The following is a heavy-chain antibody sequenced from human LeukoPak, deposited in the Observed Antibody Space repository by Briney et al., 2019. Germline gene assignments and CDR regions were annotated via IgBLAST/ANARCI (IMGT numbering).Heavy chain of an antibody. CDR3: AREGSSGYYPYLDY. CDR1: GGSISSYY. D-gene: IGHD3-22*01. CDR2: IYSSGNT. Sequence: PSETLSLTCTVSGGSISSYYWSWIRQPAGKGLEWIGHIYSSGNTNYDPSLKSRVTMSVDTSKNQFSLKLSSVTAADTAVYFCAREGSSGYYPYLDYWGQGTLVTVSS. V-gene: IGHV4-4*07. J-gene: IGHJ4*02.